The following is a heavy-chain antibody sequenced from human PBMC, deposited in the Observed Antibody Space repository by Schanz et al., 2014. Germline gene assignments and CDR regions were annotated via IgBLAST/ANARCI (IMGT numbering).Heavy chain of an antibody. Sequence: VQLVESGGGVVQPGRSLRLSCVASGFTFSSYDVFWVRQAPGKGLEWVSTIGTSGGTNYAESVKGRFTISRDNSKNTLYLQMNSLRAEDTAVYFCAKTLFPGGTQTFGNWGRGTLVTVSS. J-gene: IGHJ4*02. CDR1: GFTFSSYD. V-gene: IGHV3-23*04. CDR2: IGTSGGT. D-gene: IGHD2-8*02. CDR3: AKTLFPGGTQTFGN.